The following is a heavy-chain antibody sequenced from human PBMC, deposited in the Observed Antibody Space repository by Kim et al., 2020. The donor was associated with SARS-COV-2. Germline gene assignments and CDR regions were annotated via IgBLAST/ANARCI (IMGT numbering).Heavy chain of an antibody. CDR2: ISYDGSNK. CDR1: GFTFSSYA. V-gene: IGHV3-30*04. D-gene: IGHD3-10*01. J-gene: IGHJ4*02. CDR3: ARPGVSGSYKYYFDY. Sequence: GGSLRLSCAASGFTFSSYAMHWVRQAPGKGLEWVAVISYDGSNKYYADSVKGRFTISRDNSKNTLYLQMNSLRAEDTAVYYCARPGVSGSYKYYFDYWGQGTLVTGSS.